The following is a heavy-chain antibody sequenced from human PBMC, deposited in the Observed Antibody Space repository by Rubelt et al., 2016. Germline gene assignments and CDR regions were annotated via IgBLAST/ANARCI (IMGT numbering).Heavy chain of an antibody. CDR1: GYTLTELS. CDR2: FDPEDGET. CDR3: ATFGGSYYSLWGFDY. J-gene: IGHJ4*02. D-gene: IGHD1-26*01. Sequence: QVQLVQSGAEVKKPGASVKVSCKVSGYTLTELSMHWVRQAPGKGLEWMGGFDPEDGETIYAQKFQGRDTRTEDTSTDTAYMELSSLRSEDTAVYYCATFGGSYYSLWGFDYWGQGTLVTVSS. V-gene: IGHV1-24*01.